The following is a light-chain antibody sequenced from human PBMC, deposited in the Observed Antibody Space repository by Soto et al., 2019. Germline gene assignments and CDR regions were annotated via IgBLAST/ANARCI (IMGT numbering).Light chain of an antibody. CDR3: QQYGDRPRT. CDR1: QYIGSA. CDR2: DAS. V-gene: IGKV3-15*01. J-gene: IGKJ1*01. Sequence: EVVLTQSPATLSVSPGDRATLSCRASQYIGSAVAWYHQRSGQAPRLLIFDASIRVPITPARFSGSVSGTEFTLTISSLESEDFAVYFCQQYGDRPRTFGQGTKVEIK.